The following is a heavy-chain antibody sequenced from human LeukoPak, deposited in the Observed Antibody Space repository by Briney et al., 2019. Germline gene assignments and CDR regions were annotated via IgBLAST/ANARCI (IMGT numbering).Heavy chain of an antibody. CDR2: ISSYNGNT. V-gene: IGHV1-18*01. D-gene: IGHD6-19*01. CDR3: ARGGVGSSGWYWYYYYMDV. CDR1: GYTFTSYG. J-gene: IGHJ6*03. Sequence: ASEKVPCSASGYTFTSYGMIWVRQAPGQWLEWMGWISSYNGNTNYAQKIKGRVTMTTDASTSTAYMELSSLRSEDTAVYYCARGGVGSSGWYWYYYYMDVWGKGTTVTVSS.